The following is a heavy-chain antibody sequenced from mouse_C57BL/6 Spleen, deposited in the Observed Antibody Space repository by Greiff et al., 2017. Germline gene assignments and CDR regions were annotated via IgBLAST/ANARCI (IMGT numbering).Heavy chain of an antibody. CDR2: IDPEDGET. Sequence: VQLQQSGAELVKPGASVKLSCTASGFNIKDYYMPWVKQRTEQGLEWIGRIDPEDGETKYAPKFQGTATISADTSSNTAYLQLSSLTSEDTAVYYCAKSTVVATDYYAMDYWGQGTSVTVSS. D-gene: IGHD1-1*01. CDR3: AKSTVVATDYYAMDY. V-gene: IGHV14-2*01. J-gene: IGHJ4*01. CDR1: GFNIKDYY.